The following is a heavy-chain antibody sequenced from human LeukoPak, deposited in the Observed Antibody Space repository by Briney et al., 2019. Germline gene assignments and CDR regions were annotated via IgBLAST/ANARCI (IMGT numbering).Heavy chain of an antibody. CDR2: ISAYNGHT. V-gene: IGHV1-18*04. J-gene: IGHJ4*02. Sequence: ASVKVSCKASGYTFTGYYMHWVRQAPGQGLEWMGWISAYNGHTRYVQKLQDRVTMTTDTSTSTAYMDLRSLRSDDTAVYYCARESRDFDWLSYLSPEYYFDYWGQGTLVTVSS. CDR3: ARESRDFDWLSYLSPEYYFDY. CDR1: GYTFTGYY. D-gene: IGHD3-9*01.